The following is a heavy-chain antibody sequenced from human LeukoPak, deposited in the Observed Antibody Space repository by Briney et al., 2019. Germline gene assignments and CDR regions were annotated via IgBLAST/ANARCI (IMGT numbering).Heavy chain of an antibody. V-gene: IGHV1-69*01. Sequence: RASVKVSCKASGGTFSSYAISWVRQAPGQGLEWMGGIIPISGTEDYAQKFQGRVTITADESTSTAYMELSSLRSEDTAVYYCAREGLPDAFDIWGLGTMVTVSS. CDR2: IIPISGTE. CDR1: GGTFSSYA. CDR3: AREGLPDAFDI. D-gene: IGHD4-11*01. J-gene: IGHJ3*02.